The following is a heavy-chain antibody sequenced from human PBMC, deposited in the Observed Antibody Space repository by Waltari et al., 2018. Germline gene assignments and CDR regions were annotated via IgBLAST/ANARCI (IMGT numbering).Heavy chain of an antibody. V-gene: IGHV4-59*01. J-gene: IGHJ5*02. CDR2: IYYSGST. Sequence: QVQLQESGPGLVKPSETLSLTCTVSGGPISSYYWSWIRPPPGKGLEGIGYIYYSGSTNYNPSLKSRVTISVDTSKNQFSLKLSSVTAADTAVYYCARGGRSYDILTGYYEEGNWFDPWGQGTLVTVSS. D-gene: IGHD3-9*01. CDR3: ARGGRSYDILTGYYEEGNWFDP. CDR1: GGPISSYY.